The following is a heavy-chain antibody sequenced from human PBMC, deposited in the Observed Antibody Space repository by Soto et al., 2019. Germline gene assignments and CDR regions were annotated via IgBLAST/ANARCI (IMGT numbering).Heavy chain of an antibody. Sequence: QLQLQESGPGLVKPSETLSLTCSVSGGSIRSVSYYWGWVRQPPGKGLEWMWSIYYSGSAYYTLYLQIRITISEYTSMIQLSLELRSVTAADTDVYYCERLHCNSPNCVPLDPWGQGTLVTVSS. CDR2: IYYSGSA. CDR1: GGSIRSVSYY. J-gene: IGHJ5*02. V-gene: IGHV4-39*01. D-gene: IGHD2-2*01. CDR3: ERLHCNSPNCVPLDP.